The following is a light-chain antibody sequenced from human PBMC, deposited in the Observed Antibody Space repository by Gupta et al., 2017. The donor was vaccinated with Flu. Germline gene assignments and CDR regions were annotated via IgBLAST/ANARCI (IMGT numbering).Light chain of an antibody. CDR3: QQYRNLPIT. CDR2: DVS. J-gene: IGKJ5*01. V-gene: IGKV1-33*01. Sequence: DILMTQSPSSLSASVGDRVTITCQASQDISDCLNWYQQKPRKAPKLLIYDVSNLKTGVPPRFSGSRSGTDFTFTITHLQPEDIATYYCQQYRNLPITFGQGTRLDIK. CDR1: QDISDC.